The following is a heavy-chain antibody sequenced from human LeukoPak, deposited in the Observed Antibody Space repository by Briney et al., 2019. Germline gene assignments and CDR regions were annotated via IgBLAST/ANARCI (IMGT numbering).Heavy chain of an antibody. Sequence: SETLSLTCTVSGGSISSSSYYWGWIRQPPGKGLEWIGSIYYSGSTYYNPSLKSRVTISVDTSKNQFSLKLSSVTAADTAVYHCVHDAFDIWGQGTMVTVSS. CDR3: VHDAFDI. J-gene: IGHJ3*02. V-gene: IGHV4-39*01. CDR2: IYYSGST. CDR1: GGSISSSSYY.